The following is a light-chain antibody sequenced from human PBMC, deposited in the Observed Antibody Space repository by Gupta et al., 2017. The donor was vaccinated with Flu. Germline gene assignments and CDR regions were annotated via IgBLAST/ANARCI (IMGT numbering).Light chain of an antibody. CDR1: GVAKKF. CDR3: YSIDSRDNHRGV. Sequence: MARINCAGDGVAKKFNYWDQQKAGQAPGMVIYEEKKRPPGIPERFSGSSSGTTATLTISGAQLDEEADYYCYSIDSRDNHRGVFGGGTKLTVL. V-gene: IGLV3-10*01. J-gene: IGLJ3*02. CDR2: EEK.